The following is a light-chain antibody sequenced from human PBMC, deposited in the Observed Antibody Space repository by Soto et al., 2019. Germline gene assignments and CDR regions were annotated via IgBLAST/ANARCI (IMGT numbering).Light chain of an antibody. CDR1: QSVSSGY. J-gene: IGKJ1*01. Sequence: EIVLTQSPGTLSLAPGERATLSCRASQSVSSGYLAWFQQKPCQAPSLLIYGASSRATGIPDRFRGSGSGTDFTLTISRLEPEDFAVYYCQQYGSSPPWTFGQGTKVEIK. V-gene: IGKV3-20*01. CDR3: QQYGSSPPWT. CDR2: GAS.